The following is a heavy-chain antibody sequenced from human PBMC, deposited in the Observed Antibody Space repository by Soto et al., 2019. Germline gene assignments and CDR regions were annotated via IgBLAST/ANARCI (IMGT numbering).Heavy chain of an antibody. CDR1: GYRFTTSW. CDR3: ARPGYSSSLDY. CDR2: IFPSDSDT. Sequence: GESLKISCKSSGYRFTTSWIGWVRQMPGKGLEWMGIIFPSDSDTRYSPSLQGQVTISADKSISTAYLQWSNLKASDTAMYYCARPGYSSSLDYWGQGTLVTVSS. J-gene: IGHJ4*02. D-gene: IGHD6-6*01. V-gene: IGHV5-51*01.